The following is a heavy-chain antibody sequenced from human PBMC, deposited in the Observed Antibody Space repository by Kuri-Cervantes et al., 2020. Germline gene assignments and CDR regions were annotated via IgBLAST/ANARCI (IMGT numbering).Heavy chain of an antibody. J-gene: IGHJ4*02. CDR3: AKDKNDYGEQYFDY. V-gene: IGHV3-30*02. D-gene: IGHD4-17*01. Sequence: GESLKISCAASGFTFSSYGMHWVRQAPGKGLEWVAVIWYDGSNKYYADSVKGRFTISRDNSKNTLYLQMNSLGAEDTAVYFCAKDKNDYGEQYFDYWGQGTLVTVSS. CDR1: GFTFSSYG. CDR2: IWYDGSNK.